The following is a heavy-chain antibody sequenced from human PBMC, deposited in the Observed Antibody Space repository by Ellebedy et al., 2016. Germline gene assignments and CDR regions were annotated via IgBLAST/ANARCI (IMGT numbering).Heavy chain of an antibody. D-gene: IGHD2/OR15-2a*01. CDR3: TRAEYCNKGDCFLIEF. V-gene: IGHV3-30-3*01. J-gene: IGHJ4*02. CDR2: ISNDGSKT. CDR1: GFTFSTYA. Sequence: GGSLRLXXAASGFTFSTYAMHWVRQAPGKGLEWVAIISNDGSKTYYADSVKGRFTISRDNFKNTLYLQMNSLRTEDTAVYYCTRAEYCNKGDCFLIEFWGQGTLVTVSS.